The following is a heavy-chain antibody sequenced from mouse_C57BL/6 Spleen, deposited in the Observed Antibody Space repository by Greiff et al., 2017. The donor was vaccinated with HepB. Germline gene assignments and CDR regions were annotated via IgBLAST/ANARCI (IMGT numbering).Heavy chain of an antibody. Sequence: EVQGVESGGGLVQPGGSLKLSCAASGFTFSDYYMYWVRQTPEKRLEWVAYISNGGGSTYYPDTVKGRFTISRDNAKNTLYLQMSRRKSEDTAMYYCARPIYYDSSSPYYYAMYYWGQGTSVTVSS. V-gene: IGHV5-12*01. CDR3: ARPIYYDSSSPYYYAMYY. D-gene: IGHD1-1*01. J-gene: IGHJ4*01. CDR2: ISNGGGST. CDR1: GFTFSDYY.